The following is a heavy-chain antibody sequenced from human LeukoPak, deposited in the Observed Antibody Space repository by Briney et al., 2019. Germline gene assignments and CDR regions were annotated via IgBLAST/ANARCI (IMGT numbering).Heavy chain of an antibody. CDR2: IIPIFGTA. Sequence: ASVNVSCKASGGTFSSYAISWVRQAPGQGLEWMGGIIPIFGTANYAQKFQGRVTITADESTSTAYMELSSLRSEDTAVYYCARSGVERYYYDSSGYQEFDYWGQGTLVTVSS. J-gene: IGHJ4*02. V-gene: IGHV1-69*13. D-gene: IGHD3-22*01. CDR1: GGTFSSYA. CDR3: ARSGVERYYYDSSGYQEFDY.